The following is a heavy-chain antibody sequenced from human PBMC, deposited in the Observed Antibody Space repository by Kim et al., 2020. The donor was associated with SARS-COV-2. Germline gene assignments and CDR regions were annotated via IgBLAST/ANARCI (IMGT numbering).Heavy chain of an antibody. CDR1: GGSLISTSYY. CDR3: ARSGFVELFPGSVEL. V-gene: IGHV4-39*01. Sequence: SETLSLTCTVSGGSLISTSYYWGWIRQPPGEKMEWTGSMYYTGSTYYNPSLKSRVALSVATSRNQFSLKLTSVSAADTAVVEWARSGFVELFPGSVELWG. D-gene: IGHD3-10*01. CDR2: MYYTGST. J-gene: IGHJ2*01.